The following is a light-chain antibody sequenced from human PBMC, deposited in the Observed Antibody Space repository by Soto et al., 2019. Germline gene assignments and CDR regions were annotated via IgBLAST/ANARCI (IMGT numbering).Light chain of an antibody. CDR3: QQSYSTPRT. CDR2: AAS. V-gene: IGKV1-39*01. CDR1: ENIPSY. Sequence: IHMTHAPSSLSASVVYRVTITCRASENIPSYLHWYQQKPGKAPKLLIYAASSLQSGVPSRFSGSESGADFTLTISSLQPEDFATYYCQQSYSTPRTFGQGTKVDIK. J-gene: IGKJ1*01.